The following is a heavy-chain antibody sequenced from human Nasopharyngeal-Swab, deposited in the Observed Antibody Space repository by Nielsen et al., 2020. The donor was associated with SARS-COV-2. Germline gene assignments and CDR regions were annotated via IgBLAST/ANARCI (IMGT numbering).Heavy chain of an antibody. J-gene: IGHJ3*02. V-gene: IGHV7-4-1*02. Sequence: WVGQAPGQGLEWMGWINTNTGNPTYAQGFTGRFVFSLDTSVSTAYLQISSLKAEDTAVYYCARAITIFGAPGAFDIWGQGTMVTVS. CDR2: INTNTGNP. CDR3: ARAITIFGAPGAFDI. D-gene: IGHD3-3*01.